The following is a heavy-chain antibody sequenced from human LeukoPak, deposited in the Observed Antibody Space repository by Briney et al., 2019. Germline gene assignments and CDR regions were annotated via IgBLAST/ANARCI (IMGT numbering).Heavy chain of an antibody. Sequence: GASLRLSCAASGFTFSSYGMHWVRQAPGKGLEWVGVIYSDGSNKNYADSVKGRFTISRDNSKNTLYLQMNSLRAEDTAVYYCARDRAYYDILTGYYIPRYAFDIWGQGTMVTVS. V-gene: IGHV3-33*01. D-gene: IGHD3-9*01. CDR1: GFTFSSYG. J-gene: IGHJ3*02. CDR3: ARDRAYYDILTGYYIPRYAFDI. CDR2: IYSDGSNK.